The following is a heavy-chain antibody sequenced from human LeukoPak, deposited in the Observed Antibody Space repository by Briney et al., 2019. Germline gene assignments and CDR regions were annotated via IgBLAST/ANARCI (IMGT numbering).Heavy chain of an antibody. J-gene: IGHJ3*02. CDR2: VNLQGGT. D-gene: IGHD2-21*02. V-gene: IGHV4-4*02. CDR1: GVSMTQTNY. Sequence: SETLCRTFAVSGVSMTQTNYWTWVRLPPGKALEWIGEVNLQGGTNYNPSLLRRVAISGDTSGNHVSLQMTSVTAPYTAVYYCATPSESLVYCGGDCDPSNIWGQGTMVTVSS. CDR3: ATPSESLVYCGGDCDPSNI.